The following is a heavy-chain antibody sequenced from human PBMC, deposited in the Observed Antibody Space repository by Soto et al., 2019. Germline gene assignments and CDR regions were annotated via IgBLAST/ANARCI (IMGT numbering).Heavy chain of an antibody. D-gene: IGHD2-2*01. CDR3: TSINCSSTSCYHSYGMDV. J-gene: IGHJ6*02. CDR1: GGSISSSNL. Sequence: PSETLSLTCAVSGGSISSSNLWSCVRQPPGKGLEWIGEIYHSGSTNYNPSLKSRVTISVDKSKNQFSLKLSSVTAADTAVYYCTSINCSSTSCYHSYGMDVWGQGTTVTVYS. CDR2: IYHSGST. V-gene: IGHV4-4*02.